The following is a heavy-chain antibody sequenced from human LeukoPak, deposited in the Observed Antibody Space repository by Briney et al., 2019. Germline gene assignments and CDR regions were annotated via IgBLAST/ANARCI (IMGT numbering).Heavy chain of an antibody. Sequence: GGSLRLSCAASGFTFSDYYMSWIRQAPGKGLEWVSYISSSGSTVYYADSVKGRFTISRDNAKNSLYLQMNSLRAEDTAVYYCARDAAGLIAVNYFDYWGQGTLVTVSS. J-gene: IGHJ4*02. CDR3: ARDAAGLIAVNYFDY. CDR1: GFTFSDYY. D-gene: IGHD6-19*01. V-gene: IGHV3-11*01. CDR2: ISSSGSTV.